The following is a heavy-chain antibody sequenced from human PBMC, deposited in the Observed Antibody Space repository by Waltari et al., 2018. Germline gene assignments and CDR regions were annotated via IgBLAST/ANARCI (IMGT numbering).Heavy chain of an antibody. D-gene: IGHD3-10*01. CDR3: ATALPSGEGFDY. Sequence: QVQLQQWGAGLLKPSETLSLTCAVYGGSFRGYYWSWIRQPPGKGLEWIGEINQSGSTNYNPSLKSRVTISVDTSKNQFSLKLSSVTAADTAVYYCATALPSGEGFDYWGQGTLVTVSS. CDR2: INQSGST. CDR1: GGSFRGYY. V-gene: IGHV4-34*01. J-gene: IGHJ4*02.